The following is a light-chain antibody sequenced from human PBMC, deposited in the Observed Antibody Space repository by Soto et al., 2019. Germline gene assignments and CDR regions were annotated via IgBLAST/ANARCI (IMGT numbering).Light chain of an antibody. V-gene: IGKV2-30*01. CDR2: EVS. CDR3: MPGTRWPPGPNRAYT. CDR1: QSLVYSDGNTY. Sequence: DVVMTQSPLSLPVTLGQPASISCRSSQSLVYSDGNTYLNWFQQRPGQSPRRLIYEVSNRDSGVQDRFSCSGSGTDLTLKMRRVEAEDVGVYYCMPGTRWPPGPNRAYTLGQGTKLEIK. J-gene: IGKJ2*01.